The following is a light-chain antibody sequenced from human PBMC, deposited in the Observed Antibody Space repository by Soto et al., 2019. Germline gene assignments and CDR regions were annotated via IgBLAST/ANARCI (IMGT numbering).Light chain of an antibody. CDR2: KNN. Sequence: QSVLTQPPSASGTPGQRVTISCSGTTANIGSNTVSWYQQLPGTAPKLLIHKNNQRPSGVSDRFSGSKSGTSASLAISGLQSEDEADYYCGTWDDSLNGVVFGGGTKLTVL. V-gene: IGLV1-44*01. J-gene: IGLJ2*01. CDR1: TANIGSNT. CDR3: GTWDDSLNGVV.